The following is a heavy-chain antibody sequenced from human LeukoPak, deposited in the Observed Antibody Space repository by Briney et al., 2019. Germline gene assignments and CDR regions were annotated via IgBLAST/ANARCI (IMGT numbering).Heavy chain of an antibody. CDR3: ASWLPARDY. D-gene: IGHD6-19*01. V-gene: IGHV4-38-2*02. Sequence: PSETLSLTCSVSGYSISSGYYWGWVRQPPGKGLEWIGEINYGGSTNYNPSLKSRVTISVDTSKNQFSLKLSSVTAADTAVYYCASWLPARDYWGQGTLVTVSS. CDR2: INYGGST. J-gene: IGHJ4*02. CDR1: GYSISSGYY.